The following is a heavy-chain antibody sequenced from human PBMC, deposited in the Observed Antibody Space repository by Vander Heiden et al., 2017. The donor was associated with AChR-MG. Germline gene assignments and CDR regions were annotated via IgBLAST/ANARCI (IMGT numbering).Heavy chain of an antibody. V-gene: IGHV3-43*01. D-gene: IGHD5-18*01. CDR2: ISWDGGST. CDR1: GFTFDDYT. CDR3: APEGVTSTFDY. J-gene: IGHJ4*02. Sequence: EVQLVESGGFVVQPWGSLRLSCAAPGFTFDDYTMHWVRQAPGKGLEWVSLISWDGGSTYYADSVKGRFTISRDNSKNSLYLQMNSLRTEDTALYYCAPEGVTSTFDYWGQGTLVTVSS.